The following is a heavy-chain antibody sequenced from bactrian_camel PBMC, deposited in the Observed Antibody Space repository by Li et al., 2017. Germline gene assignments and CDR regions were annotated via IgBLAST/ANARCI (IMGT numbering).Heavy chain of an antibody. CDR2: IYTVDGST. CDR3: GTHISGALEPLRCSGPYCLNK. D-gene: IGHD1*01. Sequence: VQLVESGGDSVQAGGSLTLSCVASGYVYKDKCMAWFRQAPGKEREAVASIYTVDGSTYYADSVKGRFSISQDNAKNTLYLQMNSLKTEDTAVYYCGTHISGALEPLRCSGPYCLNKRGQGTQVTVS. CDR1: GYVYKDKC. J-gene: IGHJ4*01. V-gene: IGHV3S54*01.